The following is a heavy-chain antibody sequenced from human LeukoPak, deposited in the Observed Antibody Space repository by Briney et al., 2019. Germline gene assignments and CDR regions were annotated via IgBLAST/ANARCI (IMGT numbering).Heavy chain of an antibody. CDR2: ISSSGGST. J-gene: IGHJ4*02. Sequence: GGSLRLSCAASGFTLRNFAMNWVRQAPGKGLEWVSAISSSGGSTFYADSVKGRFTISRDNAKNTLYLQMNTLRAEDTAVYYCAKDKWWGASDHWGQGSLVTVSS. D-gene: IGHD2-8*01. CDR1: GFTLRNFA. CDR3: AKDKWWGASDH. V-gene: IGHV3-23*01.